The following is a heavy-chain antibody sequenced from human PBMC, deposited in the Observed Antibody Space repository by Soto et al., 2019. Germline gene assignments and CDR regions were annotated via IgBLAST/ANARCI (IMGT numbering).Heavy chain of an antibody. CDR2: ITSSGGNA. CDR3: ARDTYTNCVDSFDP. CDR1: GFSFKDYY. D-gene: IGHD2-2*02. Sequence: PGGSLRLSCAASGFSFKDYYMTWMRQTQEKGLEWISTITSSGGNAYYAASVKGRVTISRDNAHNSLYLHMSGLRADDTALYYCARDTYTNCVDSFDPWGQGTLVTVSS. V-gene: IGHV3-11*01. J-gene: IGHJ5*02.